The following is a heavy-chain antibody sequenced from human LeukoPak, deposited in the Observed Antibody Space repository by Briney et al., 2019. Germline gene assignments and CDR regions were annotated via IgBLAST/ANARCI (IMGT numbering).Heavy chain of an antibody. CDR1: GGSFSGYY. CDR2: INHSGST. D-gene: IGHD3-22*01. CDR3: ARIGKGSDSSGHSVMDV. Sequence: PSETLSLTCAVYGGSFSGYYWSWIRQPPGKGLEWIGEINHSGSTNYNPSLKSRVTISVDTSKNQFSLKLSSVTAADTAIYYCARIGKGSDSSGHSVMDVWGQGTTVTVSS. J-gene: IGHJ6*02. V-gene: IGHV4-34*01.